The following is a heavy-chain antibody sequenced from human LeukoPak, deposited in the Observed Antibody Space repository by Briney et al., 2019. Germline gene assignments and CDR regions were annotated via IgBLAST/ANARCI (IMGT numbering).Heavy chain of an antibody. CDR1: GGSISNYY. CDR2: IHSSGST. Sequence: SETPSLTCTVSGGSISNYYWSWIRQPAGKGLEWIGRIHSSGSTNYNPSFKSRVTISVNKSKNQFSLRLSSVIAADTAVYFCARDRCEGYCTSFDSWGQGTLVTVSS. CDR3: ARDRCEGYCTSFDS. D-gene: IGHD2-8*01. J-gene: IGHJ5*01. V-gene: IGHV4-4*07.